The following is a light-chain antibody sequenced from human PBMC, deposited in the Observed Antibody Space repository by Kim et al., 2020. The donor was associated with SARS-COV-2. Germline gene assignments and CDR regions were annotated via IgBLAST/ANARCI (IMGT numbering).Light chain of an antibody. V-gene: IGLV6-57*03. J-gene: IGLJ2*01. CDR3: QSYDNNIVI. CDR2: EDN. CDR1: SCNIASNF. Sequence: GKTVTISCTRSSCNIASNFVQWYQQRPGSAPITVIYEDNRRPSGVPDRISGSIDSASNSASLTISGLKTEDEADYYCQSYDNNIVIFGGGTQLTVL.